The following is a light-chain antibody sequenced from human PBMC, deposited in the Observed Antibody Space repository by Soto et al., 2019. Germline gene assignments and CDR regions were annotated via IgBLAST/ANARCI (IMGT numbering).Light chain of an antibody. V-gene: IGKV3D-15*01. CDR3: QQYGESPVT. J-gene: IGKJ4*01. CDR2: DAS. CDR1: QSVASN. Sequence: ELVMTQSPPTLSLSPGERATLSCRASQSVASNFAWYQQRRGQAPRLLIYDASNSATGIPARFSGSGSGTEFSLTITSLQPEDFAVYSCQQYGESPVTFGGGTKVDIK.